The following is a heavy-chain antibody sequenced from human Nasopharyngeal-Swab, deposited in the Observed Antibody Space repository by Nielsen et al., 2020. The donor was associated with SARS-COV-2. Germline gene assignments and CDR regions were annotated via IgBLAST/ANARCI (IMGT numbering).Heavy chain of an antibody. CDR2: ISGSGSGT. V-gene: IGHV3-23*01. CDR3: AKGGRSITIFGVVTPFDY. Sequence: GGSLRLSCAASGFTFSSYAMSWVRQAPGKGLEWVSVISGSGSGTYYADSVKGRFTISRDKSQNTLYLQMSSLRADDTAVYYCAKGGRSITIFGVVTPFDYWGQGTLVTVSS. D-gene: IGHD3-3*01. CDR1: GFTFSSYA. J-gene: IGHJ4*02.